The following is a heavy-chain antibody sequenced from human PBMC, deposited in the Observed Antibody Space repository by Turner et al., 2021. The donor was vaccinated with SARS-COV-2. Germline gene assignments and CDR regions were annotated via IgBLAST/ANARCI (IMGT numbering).Heavy chain of an antibody. CDR1: GFTFSRYW. Sequence: EVQLVESGGGLVQPGGSLRLSSVGSGFTFSRYWMGWVRQAPGKGLEWVANIKEDGTSKYYVDSVKGRFTTSRDNAENSVYLEMNSLRVEDTAVYYCARHGSWNYDSWGQGTLVTVSS. D-gene: IGHD1-7*01. J-gene: IGHJ5*01. V-gene: IGHV3-7*01. CDR3: ARHGSWNYDS. CDR2: IKEDGTSK.